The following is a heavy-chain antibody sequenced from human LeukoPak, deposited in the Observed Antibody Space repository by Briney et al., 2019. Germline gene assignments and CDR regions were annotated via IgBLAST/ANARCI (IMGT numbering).Heavy chain of an antibody. CDR1: GGSFSGYY. Sequence: SSETLSLTCAVYGGSFSGYYWSWIRQPPGKGLEWIGEINHSGSTNHNPSLKSRVTISVDTSKNQFSLKLSSVTAADTAVYYCARRLLWFGELLPYDAFDIWGQGTMVTVSS. CDR2: INHSGST. CDR3: ARRLLWFGELLPYDAFDI. D-gene: IGHD3-10*01. J-gene: IGHJ3*02. V-gene: IGHV4-34*01.